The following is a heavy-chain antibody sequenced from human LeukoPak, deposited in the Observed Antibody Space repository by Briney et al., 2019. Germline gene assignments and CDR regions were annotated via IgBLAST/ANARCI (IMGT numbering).Heavy chain of an antibody. D-gene: IGHD3-3*01. J-gene: IGHJ6*03. CDR3: ARGRDFWSGYYTYYYMDV. V-gene: IGHV4-61*02. Sequence: SETLSLTCTVSGGSISSGSYYWSWIRQPAGKGLEWIGRIYTSGSTNYNPSLKSRVTISVDTSKNQFSLELSSVTAADTAVYYCARGRDFWSGYYTYYYMDVWGKGTTVTVSS. CDR2: IYTSGST. CDR1: GGSISSGSYY.